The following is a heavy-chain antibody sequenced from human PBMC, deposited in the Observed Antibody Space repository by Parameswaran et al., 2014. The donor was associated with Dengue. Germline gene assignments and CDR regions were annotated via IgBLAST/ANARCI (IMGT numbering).Heavy chain of an antibody. J-gene: IGHJ3*02. CDR2: ISSSSSYT. CDR3: ARACRWELQCGAFDI. D-gene: IGHD1-26*01. Sequence: RWIRQPQEGLEWVSYISSSSSYTNYADSVKGRFTISRDNAKNSLYLQMNSLRAEDTAVYYCARACRWELQCGAFDIWGQGTMVTVSS. V-gene: IGHV3-11*05.